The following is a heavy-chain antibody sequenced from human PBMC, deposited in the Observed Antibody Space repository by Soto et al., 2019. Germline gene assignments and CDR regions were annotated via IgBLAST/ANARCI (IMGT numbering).Heavy chain of an antibody. D-gene: IGHD2-15*01. CDR2: ISYDGSNK. V-gene: IGHV3-30-3*01. J-gene: IGHJ6*02. CDR3: ARVPVVSYYYYGMDV. Sequence: QVQLVESGGGVVQPGRSLRLSCAASGFTFSSYAMHWVRQAPGKGLEWVAVISYDGSNKYYADSVKGRFTISRDNSXITLYLQMNSLRAEDTAVYYCARVPVVSYYYYGMDVWGQGTTVTVSS. CDR1: GFTFSSYA.